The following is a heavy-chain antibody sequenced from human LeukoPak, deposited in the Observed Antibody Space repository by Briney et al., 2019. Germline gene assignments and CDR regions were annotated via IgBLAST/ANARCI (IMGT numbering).Heavy chain of an antibody. Sequence: GGSLRLSCAASGFTFSNHWMHWVRQAPGKGLEWVAVISYDGSNKYYADSVKGRFTISRDNSKNTLYLQMNSLRTEDTAIYYCAKEDVVVITIRYFQHWGQGTLVTVSS. CDR3: AKEDVVVITIRYFQH. CDR2: ISYDGSNK. V-gene: IGHV3-30*18. D-gene: IGHD3-22*01. CDR1: GFTFSNHW. J-gene: IGHJ1*01.